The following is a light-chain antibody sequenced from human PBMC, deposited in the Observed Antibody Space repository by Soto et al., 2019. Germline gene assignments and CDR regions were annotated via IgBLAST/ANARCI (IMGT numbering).Light chain of an antibody. J-gene: IGKJ1*01. CDR3: QQAKNFPCT. CDR1: QGISSS. Sequence: DIQMAHSPSSVAASVGDRVTITCRASQGISSSLAWYQQRPGKAPKLLIYAASNLQNEVPSRFSGSGSATDFTLTISSLQPEDFATYYCQQAKNFPCTFGQGTRVAIK. V-gene: IGKV1-12*01. CDR2: AAS.